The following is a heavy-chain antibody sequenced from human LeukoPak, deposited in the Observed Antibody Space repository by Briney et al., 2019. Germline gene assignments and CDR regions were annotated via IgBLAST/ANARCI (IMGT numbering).Heavy chain of an antibody. J-gene: IGHJ4*02. V-gene: IGHV3-30-3*01. D-gene: IGHD3-16*01. CDR2: ISYDGSNK. Sequence: GGSLRLSCAASGFTLSSYAMHWVRQAPGKGLEWVAVISYDGSNKYYADSVKGRFTISRDNSKNTLYLQMNSLRAEDTAVYYCARDETFGWLLFWGQGTLVTVSS. CDR1: GFTLSSYA. CDR3: ARDETFGWLLF.